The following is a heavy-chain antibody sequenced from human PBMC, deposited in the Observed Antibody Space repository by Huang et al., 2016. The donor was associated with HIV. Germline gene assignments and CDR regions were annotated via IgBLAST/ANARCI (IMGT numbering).Heavy chain of an antibody. V-gene: IGHV4-39*01. D-gene: IGHD3-10*01. CDR3: ARHREGPVAYYSGWGSHLNYMDV. J-gene: IGHJ6*03. Sequence: QLLLQESGPGLVKPSEALALTCAVSGGSIRSSDYHWGWIRQPPGKGLEWIGIIYYKGTTHYSPSLKSRVTIAVDTSKNLFFLNLTSMTAADTAVYYCARHREGPVAYYSGWGSHLNYMDVWGRGRTVVVSS. CDR2: IYYKGTT. CDR1: GGSIRSSDYH.